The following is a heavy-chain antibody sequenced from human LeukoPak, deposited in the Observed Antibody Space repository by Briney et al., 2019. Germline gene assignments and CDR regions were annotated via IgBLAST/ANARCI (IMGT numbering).Heavy chain of an antibody. Sequence: GASVKVSCKASGYNFISSGVTWVRQAPGQGLEWMGWINAGNGNTKYSQKFQGRVTITRDTSASTAYMELSSLRSEDTAVYYCARDSSGYLKVTYYFDYWGQGTLVTVSS. D-gene: IGHD5-12*01. V-gene: IGHV1-3*01. CDR3: ARDSSGYLKVTYYFDY. CDR1: GYNFISSG. J-gene: IGHJ4*02. CDR2: INAGNGNT.